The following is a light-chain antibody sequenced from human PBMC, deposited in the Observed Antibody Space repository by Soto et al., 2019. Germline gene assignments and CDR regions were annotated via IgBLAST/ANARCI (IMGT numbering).Light chain of an antibody. V-gene: IGKV3-11*01. J-gene: IGKJ5*01. CDR1: QFLSSY. CDR2: DTS. CDR3: HQRNK. Sequence: EIVLTQSPGTLSLSPGERATLSCRASQFLSSYLAWYQQKPGQPPRLLIYDTSNRAAGIPARFSGSRSGTDFTLTISSLEPEDFGVYFCHQRNKFGQGTRLENK.